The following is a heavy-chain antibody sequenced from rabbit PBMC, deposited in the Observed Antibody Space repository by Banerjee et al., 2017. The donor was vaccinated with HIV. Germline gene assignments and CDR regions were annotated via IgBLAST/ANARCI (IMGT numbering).Heavy chain of an antibody. D-gene: IGHD8-1*01. CDR3: ARDDASSSDYYFSL. CDR2: IYTGDGNT. CDR1: GFSFSNSYW. Sequence: QEQLEESGGDLVKPEGSLTLTCTASGFSFSNSYWICWVRQAPGKGLEWIGCIYTGDGNTYYASWAKGRFTISKTSSTTVTLQMTSLTDADTATYFCARDDASSSDYYFSLWGPGTLVTVS. J-gene: IGHJ4*01. V-gene: IGHV1S45*01.